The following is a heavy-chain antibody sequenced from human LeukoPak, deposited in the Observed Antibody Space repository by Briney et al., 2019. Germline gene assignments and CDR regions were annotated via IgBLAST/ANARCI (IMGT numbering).Heavy chain of an antibody. J-gene: IGHJ4*02. CDR3: AGLDTALVFDYFDY. CDR2: ISYDGSSK. V-gene: IGHV3-30*03. Sequence: GVSLRLSCAVSGFTFRAHWMTWARQAPGKGLEWVAVISYDGSSKYYADSVKGRFTISRDNSMNTLYLQMNSLRPEDTAVYYCAGLDTALVFDYFDYWGLGTLVTVSS. D-gene: IGHD5-18*01. CDR1: GFTFRAHW.